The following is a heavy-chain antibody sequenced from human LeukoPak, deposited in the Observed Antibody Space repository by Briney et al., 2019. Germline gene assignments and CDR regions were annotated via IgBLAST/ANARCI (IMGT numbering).Heavy chain of an antibody. Sequence: SDTLSLTCAVSSGSVGSGSYYWIGIRQPPGKALEWIGYIYYSGSTNYNLSIKSRVTISVDRSKNQFSLRLSSVTAADTAAYYCARGDGYSFVYWGQGTRVTVSS. D-gene: IGHD4-11*01. J-gene: IGHJ4*02. CDR3: ARGDGYSFVY. CDR2: IYYSGST. CDR1: SGSVGSGSYY. V-gene: IGHV4-61*01.